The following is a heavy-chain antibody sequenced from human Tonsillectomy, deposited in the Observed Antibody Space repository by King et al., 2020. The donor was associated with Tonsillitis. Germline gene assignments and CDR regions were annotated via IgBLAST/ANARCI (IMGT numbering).Heavy chain of an antibody. CDR1: GFTITDNY. J-gene: IGHJ6*02. V-gene: IGHV3-53*04. D-gene: IGHD4-17*01. CDR3: ARDLNFGDYNYYHAMDV. Sequence: VQLVESGGGLVQPGGSRRLSCAASGFTITDNYMSWVRQSPGKGLEWVAVIYGGGSTFYADSVKGRFTISRHNGKNTLYLQMKSLRVEDTAVYYCARDLNFGDYNYYHAMDVWGQGTTVTVSS. CDR2: IYGGGST.